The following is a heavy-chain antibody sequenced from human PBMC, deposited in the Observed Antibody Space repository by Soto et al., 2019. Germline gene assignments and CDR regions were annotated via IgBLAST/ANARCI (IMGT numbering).Heavy chain of an antibody. CDR3: ARLATVTPPYYFDY. D-gene: IGHD4-17*01. V-gene: IGHV1-46*01. J-gene: IGHJ4*02. CDR1: GYIFISYY. Sequence: ASVKVSCKASGYIFISYYMHWVRQAPGQGLEWMGVINPSDGSTTYAQNFQGRVTMTSDTSTSSVYMELSSLRSEDMAVYYCARLATVTPPYYFDYWGQGTPVTVSS. CDR2: INPSDGST.